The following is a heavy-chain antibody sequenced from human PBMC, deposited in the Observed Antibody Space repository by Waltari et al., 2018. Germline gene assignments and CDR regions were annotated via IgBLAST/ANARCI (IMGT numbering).Heavy chain of an antibody. D-gene: IGHD5-18*01. CDR3: ARVDDPYSFGSGWFEP. J-gene: IGHJ5*02. CDR2: IYHSGST. V-gene: IGHV4-38-2*01. Sequence: QVQLQESGPGLVKPSETLSLTCDVSGYSISSGYYWGWIRQPPGQGLEWIGSIYHSGSTYYNPSLRSRVTISVDKSKNQFSLKLSSVTAADTAVYHCARVDDPYSFGSGWFEPWGQGTLVTVSS. CDR1: GYSISSGYY.